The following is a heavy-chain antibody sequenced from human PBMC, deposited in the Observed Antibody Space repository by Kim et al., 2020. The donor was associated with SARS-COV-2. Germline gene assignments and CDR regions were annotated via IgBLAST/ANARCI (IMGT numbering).Heavy chain of an antibody. J-gene: IGHJ4*02. V-gene: IGHV3-23*01. Sequence: GWSLRLSCAASGFTFSSYAMSWVRQAPGKGLEWVSAISGSGGSTYYADSVKGRFTISRDNSKNTLYLQMNSLRAEDTAVYYCAKDERETYYYDSSGYLFDYWGQGTLVTVSS. CDR2: ISGSGGST. CDR3: AKDERETYYYDSSGYLFDY. CDR1: GFTFSSYA. D-gene: IGHD3-22*01.